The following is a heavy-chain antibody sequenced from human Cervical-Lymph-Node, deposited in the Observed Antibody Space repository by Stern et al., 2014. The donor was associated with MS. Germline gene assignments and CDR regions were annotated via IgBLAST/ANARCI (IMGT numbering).Heavy chain of an antibody. CDR3: AREGGSYDY. CDR1: GGSISSGSYY. CDR2: IYTRGNH. Sequence: QLQLQESGPGLVKPSQTLSLTCTVSGGSISSGSYYWSWIRQPAGKGGGEFGRIYTRGNHNYTPPLKIRVTISVDAPKNHFPVKLSSVTAADTAVYYCAREGGSYDYWGQGTLVTVSS. D-gene: IGHD1-26*01. J-gene: IGHJ4*02. V-gene: IGHV4-61*02.